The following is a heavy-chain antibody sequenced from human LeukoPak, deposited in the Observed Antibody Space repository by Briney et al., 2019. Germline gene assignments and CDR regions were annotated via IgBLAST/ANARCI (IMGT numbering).Heavy chain of an antibody. CDR2: ISGSGGST. J-gene: IGHJ4*02. CDR1: GFTFSSYA. Sequence: SGGSLRLSCAASGFTFSSYAMSWVRQAPGKGLEWVSAISGSGGSTYYADSVKGRFTISRDNSKNTLYLQMNSLRAEDTAVYYCAKGPRYSSGWYYFDYWGQGTLVTVSS. D-gene: IGHD6-19*01. V-gene: IGHV3-23*01. CDR3: AKGPRYSSGWYYFDY.